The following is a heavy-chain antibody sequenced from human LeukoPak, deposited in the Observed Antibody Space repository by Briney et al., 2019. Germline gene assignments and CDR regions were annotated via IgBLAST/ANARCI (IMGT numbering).Heavy chain of an antibody. J-gene: IGHJ5*02. CDR2: ISSSGSTI. V-gene: IGHV3-48*03. Sequence: PGGSLRLSCAASGFTFSSYEMNWVRQAPGKGLEWVSYISSSGSTIYYADSVKGRFTISRDNAKNSLYLQMNSLRAEDTAVYYCARSQGFNTIFGVVNNWFDPWGQGTLVTVSS. CDR1: GFTFSSYE. CDR3: ARSQGFNTIFGVVNNWFDP. D-gene: IGHD3-3*01.